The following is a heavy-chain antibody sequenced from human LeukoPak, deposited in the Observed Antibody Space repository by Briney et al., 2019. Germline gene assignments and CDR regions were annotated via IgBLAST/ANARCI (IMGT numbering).Heavy chain of an antibody. V-gene: IGHV1-69*13. CDR2: IIPIFGTA. J-gene: IGHJ6*02. CDR3: ARDGDSIAAAGTYGMDV. D-gene: IGHD6-13*01. CDR1: GGTFSSYA. Sequence: SVKVSCKASGGTFSSYAISWVRQAPGQGLEWMGGIIPIFGTANYAQKFQGRATITADESTSTAYMELSSLRSEGTAVYYCARDGDSIAAAGTYGMDVWGQGTTVTVSS.